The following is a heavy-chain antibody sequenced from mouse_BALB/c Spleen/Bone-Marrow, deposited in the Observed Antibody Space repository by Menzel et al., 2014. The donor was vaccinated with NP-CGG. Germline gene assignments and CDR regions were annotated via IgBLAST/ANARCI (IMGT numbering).Heavy chain of an antibody. J-gene: IGHJ4*01. CDR2: INPDSSTI. D-gene: IGHD2-1*01. CDR1: GFDFXGYW. CDR3: ARRGGNYLWYAMDY. Sequence: EVQLVESGGGLVQPGGSLKLSCAASGFDFXGYWMSWVRQAPGKGLEWIGEINPDSSTINYTPSLRDKFIISRDNAENTLYLQMSKVRSEDTVLYYCARRGGNYLWYAMDYWGQGTSVTVSS. V-gene: IGHV4-1*02.